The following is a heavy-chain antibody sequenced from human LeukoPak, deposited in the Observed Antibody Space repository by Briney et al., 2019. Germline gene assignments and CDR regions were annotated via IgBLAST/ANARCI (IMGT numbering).Heavy chain of an antibody. V-gene: IGHV3-23*01. Sequence: LPGGSLRLSCAASGFTFNNFALSWVRQAPEKWLEWVATIIGRGGSSSHAASVKGRFTISRDNSNNTLYLHMSSLRADDTAVYYCAKHPGPYGGNPFNSWGLGMLVTVSS. J-gene: IGHJ4*02. CDR2: IIGRGGSS. D-gene: IGHD4-23*01. CDR1: GFTFNNFA. CDR3: AKHPGPYGGNPFNS.